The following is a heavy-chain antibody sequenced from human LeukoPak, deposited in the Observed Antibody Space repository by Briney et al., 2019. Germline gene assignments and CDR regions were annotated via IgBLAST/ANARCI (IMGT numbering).Heavy chain of an antibody. CDR3: ARLVYYYGSGSYSP. D-gene: IGHD3-10*01. CDR1: GYSISSGYY. J-gene: IGHJ5*02. Sequence: SETLSLTCTVSGYSISSGYYWGWIRQPPGKGLEWIGSIYHSGSTYYNPSLKSRVTISVDTSKNQFSLKLSSVTAADTAVYYCARLVYYYGSGSYSPWGQGTLVTVSS. CDR2: IYHSGST. V-gene: IGHV4-38-2*02.